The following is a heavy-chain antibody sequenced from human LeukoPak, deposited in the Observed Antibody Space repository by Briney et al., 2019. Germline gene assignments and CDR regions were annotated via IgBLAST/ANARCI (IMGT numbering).Heavy chain of an antibody. CDR1: GGSISSYY. D-gene: IGHD2-2*01. CDR2: ISHSGST. V-gene: IGHV4-34*01. Sequence: SETLSLTCTVSGGSISSYYWSWIRQPPGMGLEWIGEISHSGSTNYSPSLKSRVTISVDTSKNQFSLKLSSVTAADTAGYYGVRGRSPRITSCYGYWGQGTLVTVSS. J-gene: IGHJ4*02. CDR3: VRGRSPRITSCYGY.